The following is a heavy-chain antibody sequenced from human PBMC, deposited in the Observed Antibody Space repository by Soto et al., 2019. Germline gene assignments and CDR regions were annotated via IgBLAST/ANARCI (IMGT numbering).Heavy chain of an antibody. Sequence: QVQLQESGPGLVKPSETLSLTCSVSGVSIISHYWSWIRQPPGMTLEWIGYIHYTGTTDYNPSLKGRLTISVDPSKNQFSLKLSSVTAADTAVYYCAKGGWSLDYWGQGTLVTVSS. CDR3: AKGGWSLDY. CDR2: IHYTGTT. CDR1: GVSIISHY. V-gene: IGHV4-59*11. D-gene: IGHD2-15*01. J-gene: IGHJ4*02.